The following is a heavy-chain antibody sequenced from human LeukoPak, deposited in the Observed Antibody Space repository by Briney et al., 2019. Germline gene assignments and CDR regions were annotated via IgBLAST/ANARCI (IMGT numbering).Heavy chain of an antibody. CDR3: AREFDGGNSYYFDY. CDR2: ISAYNGNT. CDR1: DYTFTSYG. J-gene: IGHJ4*02. D-gene: IGHD4-23*01. Sequence: ASVKVSCKASDYTFTSYGISWVRQAPGQGFEWMGWISAYNGNTNYAQKLQGRVTMTTDTSTSTAYMELRSLRSDDTAVYYCAREFDGGNSYYFDYWGQGTLVTVSS. V-gene: IGHV1-18*04.